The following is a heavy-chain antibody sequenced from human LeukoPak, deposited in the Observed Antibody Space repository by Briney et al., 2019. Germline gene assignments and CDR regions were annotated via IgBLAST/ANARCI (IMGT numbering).Heavy chain of an antibody. CDR1: GGSISSSSYY. D-gene: IGHD4-17*01. CDR3: ARLLTTVTTYWFDL. V-gene: IGHV4-39*01. Sequence: SETLSLTCTVSGGSISSSSYYWGWLRQRQGKGLEWIVSIYYSGSTYYNPSHKSRVTISVDTSKNQFSLKLSSVTAADTAVYYCARLLTTVTTYWFDLWGQGTLVTVSS. J-gene: IGHJ5*02. CDR2: IYYSGST.